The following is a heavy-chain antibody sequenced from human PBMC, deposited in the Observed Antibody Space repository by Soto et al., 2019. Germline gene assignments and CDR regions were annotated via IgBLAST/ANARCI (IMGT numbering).Heavy chain of an antibody. J-gene: IGHJ4*02. CDR1: GFTLSSYW. D-gene: IGHD2-15*01. V-gene: IGHV3-7*01. CDR3: ARDCSGGICYGYYFDY. Sequence: EVQLVESGGGLVQLGGSLRLSCATSGFTLSSYWMSWVRQAPGKGLEWVANIKRDGSEKYYVDSVQGRFTISRDNAKNSRYLQMNSLRAEDTAVYYSARDCSGGICYGYYFDYWGQGTLVTVSS. CDR2: IKRDGSEK.